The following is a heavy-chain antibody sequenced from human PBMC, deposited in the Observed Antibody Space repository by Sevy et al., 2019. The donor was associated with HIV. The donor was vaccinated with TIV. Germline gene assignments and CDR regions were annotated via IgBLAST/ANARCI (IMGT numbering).Heavy chain of an antibody. J-gene: IGHJ6*02. Sequence: GGSLRLSCAASGFTFSSYWMHWVRQAPGKGLVWVSRIISDGSSTSYADSVKGRLPISRAKAKNTLYLQMNSLRAEDTAVYYCARAPFFGGSYSAYGMDVWGQGTTVTVSS. D-gene: IGHD1-26*01. CDR1: GFTFSSYW. CDR2: IISDGSST. V-gene: IGHV3-74*01. CDR3: ARAPFFGGSYSAYGMDV.